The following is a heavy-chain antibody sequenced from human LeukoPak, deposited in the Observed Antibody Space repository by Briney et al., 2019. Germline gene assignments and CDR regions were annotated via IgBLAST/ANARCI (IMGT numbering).Heavy chain of an antibody. V-gene: IGHV3-30*02. CDR1: GFTFSSYG. CDR3: AKRSFPLRATQPPDY. Sequence: GGSLRLSCAASGFTFSSYGMHWVRQAPGKGLEWVAFIRYDGSNKYYADSVKGRFTISRDNAKNTLYLQMNRLRGEDTAVYYCAKRSFPLRATQPPDYWGQGTLVTVSS. D-gene: IGHD5-24*01. J-gene: IGHJ4*02. CDR2: IRYDGSNK.